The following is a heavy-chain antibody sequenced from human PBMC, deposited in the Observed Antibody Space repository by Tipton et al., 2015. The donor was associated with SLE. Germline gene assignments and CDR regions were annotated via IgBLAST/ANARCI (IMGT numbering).Heavy chain of an antibody. CDR3: ANRRTPG. V-gene: IGHV3-23*01. CDR1: GFTFSSCA. J-gene: IGHJ4*02. D-gene: IGHD1-14*01. Sequence: SLRLSCSASGFTFSSCAMNWVRQAPGKGLEYVSAISGSGGSTYYADSVKGRFTISRDKSKNTLYLQMNSLRAEDTAVYYCANRRTPGWGQGTLVTVSS. CDR2: ISGSGGST.